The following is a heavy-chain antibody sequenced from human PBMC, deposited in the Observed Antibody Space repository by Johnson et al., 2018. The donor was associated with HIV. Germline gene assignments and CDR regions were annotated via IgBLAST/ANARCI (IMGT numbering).Heavy chain of an antibody. J-gene: IGHJ3*02. D-gene: IGHD3-22*01. CDR1: GFTFSSYA. V-gene: IGHV3-30*04. CDR2: ISYDGSNK. Sequence: QMLLVESGGGVVQPGRSLRLSCAASGFTFSSYAMHWVRQAPGKGLEWVAVISYDGSNKYYADSLKGRFTISRDNSKNTMDLQMNSLRAEDTAVYYCAKEYYYDSSGFPDAFDIWGQGTMVTVSS. CDR3: AKEYYYDSSGFPDAFDI.